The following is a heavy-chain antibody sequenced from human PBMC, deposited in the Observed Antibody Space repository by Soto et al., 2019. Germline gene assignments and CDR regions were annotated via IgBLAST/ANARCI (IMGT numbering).Heavy chain of an antibody. Sequence: GGSLRLSCAASGFTFSSYAMSWVRQAPGKGLEWVSAISGSGGSTYYADSVKGRFTISRDNSKNTLYLQMNSLRAEDTAVYYCAKTYYYDSSGYYPLWYYYYGMDVWGQGTTVTVSS. V-gene: IGHV3-23*01. D-gene: IGHD3-22*01. CDR2: ISGSGGST. CDR1: GFTFSSYA. J-gene: IGHJ6*02. CDR3: AKTYYYDSSGYYPLWYYYYGMDV.